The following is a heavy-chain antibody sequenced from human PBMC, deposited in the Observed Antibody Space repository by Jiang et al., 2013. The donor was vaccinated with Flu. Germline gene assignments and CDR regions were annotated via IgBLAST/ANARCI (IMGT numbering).Heavy chain of an antibody. Sequence: NWVRQAPRQGLEWTGGIIPIVGTAKYAQKFQGRVTVSAHESTRTADIELSSLTSDDTAVYYCARGSQAADYYYGMDVWGQGTTVIVS. J-gene: IGHJ6*02. CDR2: IIPIVGTA. CDR3: ARGSQAADYYYGMDV. D-gene: IGHD6-25*01. V-gene: IGHV1-69*01.